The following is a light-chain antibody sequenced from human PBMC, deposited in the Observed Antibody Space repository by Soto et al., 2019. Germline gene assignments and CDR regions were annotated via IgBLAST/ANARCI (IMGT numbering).Light chain of an antibody. CDR3: QQYGSSPPLT. V-gene: IGKV3-20*01. J-gene: IGKJ4*01. CDR1: QSVINNY. CDR2: GAS. Sequence: IVLTQSPGTLYLSPGERATLSCRAIQSVINNYLAWYQQQPGRAPRLLIYGASSRATGIPDRFSGSGSGTDFTLTISRLEPEDFAVYYCQQYGSSPPLTFGGGTKVDIK.